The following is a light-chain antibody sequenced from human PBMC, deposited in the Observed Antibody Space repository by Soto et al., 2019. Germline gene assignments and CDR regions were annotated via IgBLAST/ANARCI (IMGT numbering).Light chain of an antibody. Sequence: SYELTQPPSVSVAPGQTARITCGGNNIGSKSVHWYQQKPGQAPVLVVYDDNDRPSGVPDRFSGSKSGNTASLTVSGLQAEDEADYYCSSYAGSSNVFGTGTKLTVL. J-gene: IGLJ1*01. CDR3: SSYAGSSNV. CDR2: DDN. CDR1: NIGSKS. V-gene: IGLV3-21*02.